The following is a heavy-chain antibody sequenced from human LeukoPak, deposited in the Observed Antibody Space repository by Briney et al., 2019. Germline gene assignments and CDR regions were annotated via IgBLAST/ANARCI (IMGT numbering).Heavy chain of an antibody. CDR1: GFTFSRYS. D-gene: IGHD3-22*01. J-gene: IGHJ4*02. V-gene: IGHV3-74*01. CDR2: VNSDGSGT. Sequence: PGGSLRLSCAASGFTFSRYSMHWVRQAPGKGLVWVSHVNSDGSGTDYADSVKGRFTISRDNAKNTLYLQMNSLRAEDTAVYYCAKDNYDSSGYPLERALGPFDYWGQGTLVTVSS. CDR3: AKDNYDSSGYPLERALGPFDY.